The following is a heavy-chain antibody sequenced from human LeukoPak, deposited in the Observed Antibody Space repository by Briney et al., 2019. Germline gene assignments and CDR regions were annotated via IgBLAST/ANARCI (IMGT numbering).Heavy chain of an antibody. V-gene: IGHV1-2*02. D-gene: IGHD5-12*01. CDR2: INPNSGGT. Sequence: ASVKVSFKASGYTFTGYYMHWVRQAPGQGREWMGWINPNSGGTNYAQKFQGRVTMTRDTSISTAYMELNRLTSDDTAVYYCARDKYTGYETFDYWGQGTPVTVSS. CDR1: GYTFTGYY. CDR3: ARDKYTGYETFDY. J-gene: IGHJ4*02.